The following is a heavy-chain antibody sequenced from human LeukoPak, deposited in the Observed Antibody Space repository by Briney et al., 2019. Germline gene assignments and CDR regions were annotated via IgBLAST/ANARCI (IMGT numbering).Heavy chain of an antibody. CDR3: TKGSNTWPSLFDY. CDR1: GFNFEDYT. J-gene: IGHJ4*02. D-gene: IGHD2-2*02. V-gene: IGHV3-43*01. CDR2: INWDGGST. Sequence: GGSLRLSCAASGFNFEDYTMHWVRQTPGKGLEWVSLINWDGGSTYYADSVKGRFAISRDNNKNSLYLQMTSLRTEDTALYYCTKGSNTWPSLFDYWGQGTLVTVSS.